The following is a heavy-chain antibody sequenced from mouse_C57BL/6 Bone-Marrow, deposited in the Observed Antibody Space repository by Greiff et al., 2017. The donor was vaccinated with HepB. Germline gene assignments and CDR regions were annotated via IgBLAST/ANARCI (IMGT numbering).Heavy chain of an antibody. J-gene: IGHJ3*01. CDR3: ARWLWLRRWFAY. Sequence: VKLQESGAELVRPGTSVKMSCKASGYTFTNYWIGWAKQRPGHGLEWIGDIYPGGGYTNYNEKFKGKATLTADKSSSTAYMQFSSLTSEDSAIYYCARWLWLRRWFAYWGQGTLVTVSA. CDR2: IYPGGGYT. CDR1: GYTFTNYW. V-gene: IGHV1-63*01. D-gene: IGHD2-2*01.